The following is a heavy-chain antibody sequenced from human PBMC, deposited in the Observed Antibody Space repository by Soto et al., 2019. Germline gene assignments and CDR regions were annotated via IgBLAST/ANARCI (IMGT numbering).Heavy chain of an antibody. CDR1: GGTFSSYA. D-gene: IGHD3-22*01. CDR3: ARTAYEDRSGYPSGNFDD. J-gene: IGHJ4*02. V-gene: IGHV1-69*01. CDR2: IIPIFGTA. Sequence: QVQLVQSGAEVKKPGSSVKVSCKASGGTFSSYAISWVRQAPGQGLEWMGGIIPIFGTANYAQKFQGRVTITADESTSTAHKERSSLRSEDTAVYYCARTAYEDRSGYPSGNFDDWGQGTLVTGSS.